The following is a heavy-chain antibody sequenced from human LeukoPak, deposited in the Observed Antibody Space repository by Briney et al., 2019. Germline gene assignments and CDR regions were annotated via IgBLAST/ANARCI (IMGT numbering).Heavy chain of an antibody. CDR3: AKLRSAIDY. Sequence: GGSLRLSCAASGFTFSSYGMHWVRQAPGKGLECVAVKSYDGSNKYYADSVKGRFTISRDNSKNTLYLQMNSLRAEDTAVYYCAKLRSAIDYWGQGTLVTVSS. CDR2: KSYDGSNK. V-gene: IGHV3-30*18. J-gene: IGHJ4*02. CDR1: GFTFSSYG.